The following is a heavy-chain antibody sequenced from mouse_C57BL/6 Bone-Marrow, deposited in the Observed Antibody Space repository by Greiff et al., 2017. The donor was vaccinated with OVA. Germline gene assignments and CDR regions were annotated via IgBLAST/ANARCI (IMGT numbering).Heavy chain of an antibody. J-gene: IGHJ1*03. D-gene: IGHD1-1*01. CDR3: AKGDGSSLYWYVDV. Sequence: VMLVESGPGLVQPSQSLSITCTVSGFSLTSYGVHWVRQSPGKGLEWLGVIWRGGSTDYNADFMSRLSITKDNSKSQIFFKRNSLQADDTAIYYCAKGDGSSLYWYVDVWGTGTTVTVSS. CDR1: GFSLTSYG. CDR2: IWRGGST. V-gene: IGHV2-5*01.